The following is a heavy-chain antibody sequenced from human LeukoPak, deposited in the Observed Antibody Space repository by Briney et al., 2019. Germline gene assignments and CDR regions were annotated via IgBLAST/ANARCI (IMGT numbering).Heavy chain of an antibody. V-gene: IGHV1-46*01. CDR1: GYTFTSYY. CDR2: INPSGGST. CDR3: ARGLAYCGGDCSPFDY. J-gene: IGHJ4*02. Sequence: ASVRASCKASGYTFTSYYMHWVRQAPGQGLEWMGIINPSGGSTSYAQKFQGRVTMTRDTSTSTVYMELSSLRSEDTAVYYCARGLAYCGGDCSPFDYWGQGTLVTVSS. D-gene: IGHD2-21*02.